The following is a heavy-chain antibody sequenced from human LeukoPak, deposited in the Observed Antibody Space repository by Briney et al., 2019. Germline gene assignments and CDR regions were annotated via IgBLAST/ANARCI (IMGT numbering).Heavy chain of an antibody. D-gene: IGHD3-22*01. CDR1: GASISGYY. CDR3: ARVLLSSGYST. J-gene: IGHJ5*02. CDR2: VYYSGIT. V-gene: IGHV4-59*01. Sequence: SEILSLTCSVSGASISGYYYNWIRQPPGKGLEWIGYVYYSGITNFNPSLKSRVTMSVDTSKNQFSLNMRSVTAADTAVYYCARVLLSSGYSTWGQGTLVTVSS.